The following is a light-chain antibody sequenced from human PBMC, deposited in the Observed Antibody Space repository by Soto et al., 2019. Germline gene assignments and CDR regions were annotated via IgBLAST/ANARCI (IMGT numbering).Light chain of an antibody. Sequence: EIVLTQSPGTLSLSPGERATLSCRASQSVSSSYLAWYQQKPGQAPRFLIYGASSRATGILDRFSGSGSGTDFTLTISRLEPEDFAVYYCQQYGTSPPITFGQGTRLEIK. CDR1: QSVSSSY. CDR3: QQYGTSPPIT. CDR2: GAS. J-gene: IGKJ5*01. V-gene: IGKV3-20*01.